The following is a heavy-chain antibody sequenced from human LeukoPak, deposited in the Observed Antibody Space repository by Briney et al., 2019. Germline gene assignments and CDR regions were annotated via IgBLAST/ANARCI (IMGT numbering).Heavy chain of an antibody. Sequence: PSQTLSLTCSVSGGSISSGSYYWSWIRQPAGTGLECIGRIYTSGSTNYNPSLKSRVTISVDTSKNQFSLKLSSVTAADTAVYYCARTKRGGYSSSANDYWGQGTLVTVSS. J-gene: IGHJ4*02. D-gene: IGHD6-13*01. CDR2: IYTSGST. CDR3: ARTKRGGYSSSANDY. CDR1: GGSISSGSYY. V-gene: IGHV4-61*02.